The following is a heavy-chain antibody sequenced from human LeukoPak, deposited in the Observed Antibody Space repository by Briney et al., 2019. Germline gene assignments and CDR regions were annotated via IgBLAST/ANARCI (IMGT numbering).Heavy chain of an antibody. V-gene: IGHV3-53*01. Sequence: GGSLRLSCAASRFIVSNNYMNWVRQAPGKGLEWVSVIYSGGGTYYADSVRGRFTISRDTSKNTLYLQMDSLRDEDTAVYYCASGPDFPRYLDCWGQGTLVTVSS. D-gene: IGHD1-14*01. J-gene: IGHJ4*02. CDR1: RFIVSNNY. CDR3: ASGPDFPRYLDC. CDR2: IYSGGGT.